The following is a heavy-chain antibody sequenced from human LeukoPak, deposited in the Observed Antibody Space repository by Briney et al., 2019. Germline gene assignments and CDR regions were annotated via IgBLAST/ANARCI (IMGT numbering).Heavy chain of an antibody. D-gene: IGHD5-24*01. CDR2: ISGSGGST. V-gene: IGHV3-23*01. J-gene: IGHJ4*02. Sequence: QPGGSLRLSCAASGFTFSSYAMSWARQAPGKGLEWVSAISGSGGSTYYADSVKGRFTISRDNSKNTLYLQMNSLRAEDTAVYYCAKAYYGYNDGYFDYWGQGTLVTVSS. CDR3: AKAYYGYNDGYFDY. CDR1: GFTFSSYA.